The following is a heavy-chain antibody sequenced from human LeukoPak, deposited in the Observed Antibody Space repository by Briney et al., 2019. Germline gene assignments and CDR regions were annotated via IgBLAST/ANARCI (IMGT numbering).Heavy chain of an antibody. CDR3: ARVRGSSGSYEYYHYMDV. CDR1: GGSFSGYY. CDR2: INDSGST. V-gene: IGHV4-34*01. Sequence: SETLSLTCAVYGGSFSGYYWSWIRQPPGKGLEWIGEINDSGSTNYNPSLKSRVTISVDTSKNQFSLKLSSVTAADTAVYYCARVRGSSGSYEYYHYMDVWGKGTTVTISS. J-gene: IGHJ6*03. D-gene: IGHD1-26*01.